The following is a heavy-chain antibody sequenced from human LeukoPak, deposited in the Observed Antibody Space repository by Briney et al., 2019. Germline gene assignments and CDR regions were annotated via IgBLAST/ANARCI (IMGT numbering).Heavy chain of an antibody. J-gene: IGHJ5*02. CDR1: GYTFIYYY. Sequence: ASVNVSFKASGYTFIYYYMHWVRQAPGQGLEWMGWIGPNSGGTNYAQKFQGRVTMTRDTSISTAYMELSRLISDDTAVYYCARSNIAVRRGDNWFDPWGQGTLVTVSS. CDR3: ARSNIAVRRGDNWFDP. D-gene: IGHD6-6*01. CDR2: IGPNSGGT. V-gene: IGHV1-2*02.